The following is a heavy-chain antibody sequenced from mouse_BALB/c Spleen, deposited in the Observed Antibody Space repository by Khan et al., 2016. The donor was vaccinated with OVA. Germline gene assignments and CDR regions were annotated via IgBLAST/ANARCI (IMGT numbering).Heavy chain of an antibody. Sequence: EVQLQQSGTVLARPGASVKMSCKASGYSFTSYWMHWVKQRPGQGLEWIGAIYPGISDTRYNQKFKVKAKLTAVPSASTAYMELSSLTIEDSAVYFCTRSYDSYYFDYWGQGTTLTVSS. V-gene: IGHV1-5*01. CDR2: IYPGISDT. J-gene: IGHJ2*01. CDR3: TRSYDSYYFDY. CDR1: GYSFTSYW. D-gene: IGHD2-4*01.